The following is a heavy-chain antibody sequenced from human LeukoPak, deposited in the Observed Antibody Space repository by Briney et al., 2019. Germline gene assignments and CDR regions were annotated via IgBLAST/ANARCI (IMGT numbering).Heavy chain of an antibody. J-gene: IGHJ6*03. V-gene: IGHV3-7*01. D-gene: IGHD2-2*01. CDR3: ARRDIVVVPATEGEDYYYYYMDV. Sequence: HPGGSLRLSCAASGFTFSSYWMSWVRQAPGKGPEWVANIKQDGGEKYYVDSVKGRFTISRDNAKNSLYLQMNSLRAEDTAVYYCARRDIVVVPATEGEDYYYYYMDVWGKGTTVTVSS. CDR2: IKQDGGEK. CDR1: GFTFSSYW.